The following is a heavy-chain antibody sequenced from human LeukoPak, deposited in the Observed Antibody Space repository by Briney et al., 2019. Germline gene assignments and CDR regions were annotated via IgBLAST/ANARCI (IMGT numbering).Heavy chain of an antibody. V-gene: IGHV3-23*01. CDR3: AKDSVWGSYRPTQIDY. CDR2: ISGSGGST. Sequence: GGSLTLSCAASGFTFSSYAMSWVRQAPGKGLEWVSAISGSGGSTYYADSVKGRFTISRDNSKNTLYLQMNSMRAEDTAVYYCAKDSVWGSYRPTQIDYWGQGTLVTVSS. CDR1: GFTFSSYA. J-gene: IGHJ4*02. D-gene: IGHD3-16*02.